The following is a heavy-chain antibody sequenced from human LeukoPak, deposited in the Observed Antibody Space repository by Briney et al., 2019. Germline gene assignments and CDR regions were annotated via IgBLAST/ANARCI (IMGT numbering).Heavy chain of an antibody. V-gene: IGHV4-4*09. J-gene: IGHJ4*02. CDR1: GGSISSYY. CDR2: IYNSGST. D-gene: IGHD1-14*01. CDR3: AIANRYAGGDRHFDY. Sequence: PSETLSLTCTVSGGSISSYYWSWIRQPPGKGLEWIGYIYNSGSTNYNPSLKSRVTISLDTSKNQFSLKLSSVTAADTAVYFCAIANRYAGGDRHFDYWGQGTLVTVSS.